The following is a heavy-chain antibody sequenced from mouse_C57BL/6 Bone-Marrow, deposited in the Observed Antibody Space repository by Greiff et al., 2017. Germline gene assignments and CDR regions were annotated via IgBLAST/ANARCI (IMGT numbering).Heavy chain of an antibody. D-gene: IGHD3-1*01. CDR1: GYTFSSYA. J-gene: IGHJ2*01. Sequence: EVQLVESGGGLVKPGGSLKLSCAASGYTFSSYAMSWVRQPPEKRLEWVATISDGGSYTYYPDNVKGRFSITRDTANNNLYLQMSNLKSEDKAMDCCAREGLVYYFDYWGQGTTLTVSS. V-gene: IGHV5-4*01. CDR2: ISDGGSYT. CDR3: AREGLVYYFDY.